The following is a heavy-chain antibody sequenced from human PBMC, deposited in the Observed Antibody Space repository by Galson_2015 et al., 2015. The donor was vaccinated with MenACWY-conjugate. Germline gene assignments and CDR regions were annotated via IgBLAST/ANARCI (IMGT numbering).Heavy chain of an antibody. V-gene: IGHV3-48*02. D-gene: IGHD5-18*01. CDR3: ARDPPAAMGFDY. CDR2: ISSSGNTI. CDR1: GFTFSSYP. J-gene: IGHJ4*02. Sequence: SLRLSCAASGFTFSSYPMNWVRQPPGKGLEWVSYISSSGNTIYYADSVKGRFTISRDNAKNSVFLQMNSLRDEDTAVYYCARDPPAAMGFDYCGQGAMVTVSS.